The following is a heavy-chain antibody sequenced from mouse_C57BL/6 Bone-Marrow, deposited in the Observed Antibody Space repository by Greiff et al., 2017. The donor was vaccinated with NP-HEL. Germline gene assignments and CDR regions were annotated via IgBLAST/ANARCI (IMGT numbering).Heavy chain of an antibody. D-gene: IGHD5-2*01. Sequence: QVQLQQSGAELARPGASVKMSCKASGYTFTSYTMHWVKQRPGQGLEWIGYINPSSGYTKYNQKFKDKATLTADKSSSTAYMQLSSLTSEDSAVYYCARREYYYYAMDYWGQGTSVTVSS. V-gene: IGHV1-4*01. CDR2: INPSSGYT. CDR3: ARREYYYYAMDY. CDR1: GYTFTSYT. J-gene: IGHJ4*01.